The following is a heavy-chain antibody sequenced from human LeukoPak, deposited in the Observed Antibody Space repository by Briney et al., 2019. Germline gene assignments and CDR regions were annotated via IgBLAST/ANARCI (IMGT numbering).Heavy chain of an antibody. CDR1: GYTLTELS. CDR3: ATPPVLRYFDWLPHTHWYFDL. J-gene: IGHJ2*01. D-gene: IGHD3-9*01. V-gene: IGHV1-24*01. Sequence: ASVTVSCKVSGYTLTELSMHWVRQAPGKGLEWMGGFDPEDGETIYAQKLQGRVTMTEDTSTNTAYMELSSLRSEDTAVYYCATPPVLRYFDWLPHTHWYFDLWGRGTLVTVSS. CDR2: FDPEDGET.